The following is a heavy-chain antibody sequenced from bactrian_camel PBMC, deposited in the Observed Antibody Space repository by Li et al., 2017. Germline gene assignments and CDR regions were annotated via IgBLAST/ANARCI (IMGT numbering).Heavy chain of an antibody. CDR2: IMPDNYR. CDR1: GFTFGNNY. CDR3: AAAFDLPSTDRRCRYDY. J-gene: IGHJ4*01. V-gene: IGHV3-2*01. Sequence: HVQLVESGGGSVQPGGSLRLSCAASGFTFGNNYMAWVRQAPGKGPEWVAAIMPDNYRDYADAVQGRCAVSRDNAKNTLYLQMNSLKPEDTAMYYCAAAFDLPSTDRRCRYDYWGQGTQVTVS.